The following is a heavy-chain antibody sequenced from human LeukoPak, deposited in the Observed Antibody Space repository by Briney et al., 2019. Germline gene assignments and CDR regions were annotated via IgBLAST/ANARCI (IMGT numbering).Heavy chain of an antibody. CDR1: GGSISSDKC. CDR3: ASYGP. J-gene: IGHJ5*02. V-gene: IGHV4-4*02. Sequence: PSETLSLTCAVSGGSISSDKCWSWVRQPPGKGLEWIGEIYHNGSTKNNPSLKSRVTISADRSKNQFSLKLNSVTAADTAVYYCASYGPWGQGTLVTVSS. D-gene: IGHD3-10*01. CDR2: IYHNGST.